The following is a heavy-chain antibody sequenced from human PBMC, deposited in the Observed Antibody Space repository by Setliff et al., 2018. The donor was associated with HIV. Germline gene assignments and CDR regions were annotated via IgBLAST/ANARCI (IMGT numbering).Heavy chain of an antibody. CDR3: AKIQNPQGYYYDSSGYYPHPGSPDY. Sequence: HPGGSLRLSCAASGFTFSSYGMHWVRQAPGKGLEWVAFIRYDGSNKYYADSVKGRFTISRDNSKNTLYLQMNSLRAEDRAVYYCAKIQNPQGYYYDSSGYYPHPGSPDYWGQGALVTVSS. CDR1: GFTFSSYG. CDR2: IRYDGSNK. D-gene: IGHD3-22*01. J-gene: IGHJ4*02. V-gene: IGHV3-30*02.